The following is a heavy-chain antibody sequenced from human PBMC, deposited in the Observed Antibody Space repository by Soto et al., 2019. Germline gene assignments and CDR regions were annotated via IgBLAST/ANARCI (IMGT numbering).Heavy chain of an antibody. Sequence: ASVKVSCKASGYTFTSYGISWVRQAPGQGLEWMGWISAYNGNTNYAQKLQGRATMTTDTSTSTAYMELRSLRSDDTAVYYCARDGTGQYYYDSSGYDYWGQGTLVTVSS. J-gene: IGHJ4*02. CDR3: ARDGTGQYYYDSSGYDY. V-gene: IGHV1-18*01. CDR2: ISAYNGNT. CDR1: GYTFTSYG. D-gene: IGHD3-22*01.